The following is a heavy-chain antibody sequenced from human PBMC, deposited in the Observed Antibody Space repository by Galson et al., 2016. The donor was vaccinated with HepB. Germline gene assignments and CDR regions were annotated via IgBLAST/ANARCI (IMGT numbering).Heavy chain of an antibody. Sequence: SVKVSCKVSGYTLTELSMHWVRQAPGKGLEWMGGFDPEDGETIYAQKFRGRVTMTEDTSTDTAYMELSGLKTEDTAVYYCATRQYYYASSGYDSYYFDDWGQGTLVTVSS. CDR3: ATRQYYYASSGYDSYYFDD. CDR1: GYTLTELS. CDR2: FDPEDGET. J-gene: IGHJ4*02. V-gene: IGHV1-24*01. D-gene: IGHD3-22*01.